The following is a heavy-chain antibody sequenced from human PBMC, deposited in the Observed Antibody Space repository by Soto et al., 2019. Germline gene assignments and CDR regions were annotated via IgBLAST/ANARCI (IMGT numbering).Heavy chain of an antibody. CDR1: GYIFTSDG. D-gene: IGHD5-18*01. V-gene: IGHV1-18*01. J-gene: IGHJ4*02. CDR2: ISDYNGNT. CDR3: ARVPLYSYGKIDY. Sequence: ASLKGSCKGSGYIFTSDGISGVRQAPGQGLEWMGWISDYNGNTNYEQKLQGRVTMTTDTSTSTAYMELRSLRSDDTAVYYCARVPLYSYGKIDYWGQGTLVTVSS.